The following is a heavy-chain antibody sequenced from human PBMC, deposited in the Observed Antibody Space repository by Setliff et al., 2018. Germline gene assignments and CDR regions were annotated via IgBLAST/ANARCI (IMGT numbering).Heavy chain of an antibody. CDR3: ARRSATAGQGGFDI. CDR1: GFTFTSYS. CDR2: ISSSSSYI. J-gene: IGHJ3*02. V-gene: IGHV3-21*04. D-gene: IGHD6-19*01. Sequence: GGSLRLSCGASGFTFTSYSMTWVRQAPGKGLEWVSSISSSSSYIYYADSVKGRFTISRDNSKNTLYLQMNNLRAEDTALYYCARRSATAGQGGFDIWGQGTMVTVSS.